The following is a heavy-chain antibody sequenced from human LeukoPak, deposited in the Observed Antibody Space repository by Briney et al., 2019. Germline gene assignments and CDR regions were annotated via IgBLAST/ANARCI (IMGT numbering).Heavy chain of an antibody. CDR3: ARGRRYSSSWYDY. CDR1: GGSFSGYY. CDR2: INHSGST. V-gene: IGHV4-34*01. Sequence: PSETLSLTYAVYGGSFSGYYWSWIRQPPGKGLEWIGEINHSGSTNYNPSLKSRVTISVDTSKNQFSLKLSSVTAADTAVYYCARGRRYSSSWYDYWGQGTLVTVSS. D-gene: IGHD6-13*01. J-gene: IGHJ4*02.